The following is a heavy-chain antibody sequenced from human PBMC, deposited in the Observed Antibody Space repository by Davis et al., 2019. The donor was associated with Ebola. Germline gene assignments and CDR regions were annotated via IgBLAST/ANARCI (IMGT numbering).Heavy chain of an antibody. J-gene: IGHJ6*02. CDR2: ISSSSSTI. Sequence: GESLKISCAASGFRFKDYGMNWVRQAPGKGLEWVSYISSSSSTIYYADSVKGRFTISRDNAKNSLYLQMNSLRDEDTAVYYCAALGGLYYYYYGMDVWGQGTTVTVSS. V-gene: IGHV3-48*02. CDR1: GFRFKDYG. D-gene: IGHD3-10*01. CDR3: AALGGLYYYYYGMDV.